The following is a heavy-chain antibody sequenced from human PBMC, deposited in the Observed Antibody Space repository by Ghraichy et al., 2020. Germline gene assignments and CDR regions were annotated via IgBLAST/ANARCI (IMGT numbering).Heavy chain of an antibody. CDR1: GFNFTTYG. J-gene: IGHJ3*02. V-gene: IGHV3-30*18. CDR2: IAFDGTNK. CDR3: AKESTSSLQTWVDVFDI. D-gene: IGHD6-6*01. Sequence: LSLTCAASGFNFTTYGIHWVRQSPARGLEWVAVIAFDGTNKFYADSVRGRFTISRDNSNNTFYLQMNNLRPEDTAVYYCAKESTSSLQTWVDVFDIWGQGPMVTVSS.